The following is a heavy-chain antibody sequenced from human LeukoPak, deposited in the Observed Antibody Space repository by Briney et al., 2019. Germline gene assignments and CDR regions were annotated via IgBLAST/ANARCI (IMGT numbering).Heavy chain of an antibody. Sequence: GGSLRLSCAASGFTFSSYAMSWVRQAPGKGLEWVSAISGSGGSTYYADSVNGRFTISRDNSKNTLYLQMNSLRVEDTAVYYCAKDLGGCISTSCYFDYWGQGTLVTVSS. CDR2: ISGSGGST. D-gene: IGHD2-2*01. V-gene: IGHV3-23*01. CDR1: GFTFSSYA. CDR3: AKDLGGCISTSCYFDY. J-gene: IGHJ4*02.